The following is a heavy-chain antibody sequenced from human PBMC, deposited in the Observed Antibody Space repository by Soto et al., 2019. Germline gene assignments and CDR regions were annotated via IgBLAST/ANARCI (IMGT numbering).Heavy chain of an antibody. V-gene: IGHV4-30-4*01. D-gene: IGHD2-15*01. CDR3: ARVGGGGSTFDI. CDR2: NYYSGST. Sequence: SETLSLTCTVSGGSISSGDYYWSWIRQPPGKGLEWIGYNYYSGSTYYNPSLKSRVTISLDTSKNQFSLKLSSVTAADTAVYYCARVGGGGSTFDIWGQGTMVTVSS. J-gene: IGHJ3*02. CDR1: GGSISSGDYY.